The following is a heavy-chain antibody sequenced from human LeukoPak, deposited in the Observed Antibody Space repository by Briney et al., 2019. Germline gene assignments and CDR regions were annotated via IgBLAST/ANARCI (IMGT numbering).Heavy chain of an antibody. J-gene: IGHJ4*02. D-gene: IGHD3-22*01. CDR1: GFTLSSYS. CDR3: AARRGGYYDSSGYYYPFDY. Sequence: PGGSLRLSCAASGFTLSSYSMNWVRQAPGKGLEWVSSISSSSSYIYYADSVKGRFTISRDNAKNSLYLQMNSLRAEDTAVYYCAARRGGYYDSSGYYYPFDYWGQGTLATVSS. CDR2: ISSSSSYI. V-gene: IGHV3-21*01.